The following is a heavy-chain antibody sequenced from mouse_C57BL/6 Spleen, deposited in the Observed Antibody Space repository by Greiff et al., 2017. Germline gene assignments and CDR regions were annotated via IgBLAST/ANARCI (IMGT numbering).Heavy chain of an antibody. V-gene: IGHV7-3*01. CDR3: ARYGGTLYAMDY. J-gene: IGHJ4*01. Sequence: EVQRVESGGGLVQPGGSLSLSCAASGFTFTDYYMSWVRQPPGKALEWLGFIRNKANGYTTEYSASVKGRFTISRDNSQSILYLQMNALRAEDSATYYCARYGGTLYAMDYWGQGTSVTVSS. CDR1: GFTFTDYY. CDR2: IRNKANGYTT.